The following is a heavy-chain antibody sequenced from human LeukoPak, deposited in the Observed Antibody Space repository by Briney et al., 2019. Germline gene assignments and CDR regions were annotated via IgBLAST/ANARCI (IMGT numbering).Heavy chain of an antibody. Sequence: ETLSLTCKVSGGSVISYYWSWIRQPPGKGLEGIGYIYYSGSTNYNPSLKRRVTISVDTSKNQFSLKLSSVTAADTAVYYCARGAGSVDCWGQGTLVTVSS. CDR2: IYYSGST. D-gene: IGHD6-13*01. CDR3: ARGAGSVDC. J-gene: IGHJ4*02. V-gene: IGHV4-59*02. CDR1: GGSVISYY.